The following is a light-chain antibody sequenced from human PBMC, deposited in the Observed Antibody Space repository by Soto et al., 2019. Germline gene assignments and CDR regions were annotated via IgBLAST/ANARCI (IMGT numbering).Light chain of an antibody. CDR1: QSVSSN. V-gene: IGKV3-15*01. J-gene: IGKJ5*01. Sequence: VLTESPATLASFPSDRGTLSSTASQSVSSNLAWYQQKPGQAPRLLTYGASTRATGIPARFSGSGSGTEFTLTISSLQSEDFAVYYCQQYNNWPPRVTFGQGTRLEIK. CDR3: QQYNNWPPRVT. CDR2: GAS.